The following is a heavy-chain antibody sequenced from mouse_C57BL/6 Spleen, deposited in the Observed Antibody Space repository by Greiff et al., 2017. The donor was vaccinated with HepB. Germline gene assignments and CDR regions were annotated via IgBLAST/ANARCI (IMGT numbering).Heavy chain of an antibody. J-gene: IGHJ1*03. V-gene: IGHV1-19*01. CDR1: GYTFTDYY. CDR3: AKMGEGLPRYFDV. D-gene: IGHD2-4*01. CDR2: INPYNGGT. Sequence: VQLQQSGPVLVKPGASVKMSCKASGYTFTDYYMNWVKQSHGKSLEWIGVINPYNGGTSYNQKFKGKATLTVDKSSSTAYMELNSLTSEDSAVYYCAKMGEGLPRYFDVWGTGTTVTVSS.